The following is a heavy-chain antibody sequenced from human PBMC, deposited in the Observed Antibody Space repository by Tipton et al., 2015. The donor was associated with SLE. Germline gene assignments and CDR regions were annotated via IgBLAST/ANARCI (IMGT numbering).Heavy chain of an antibody. CDR2: VYRTA. V-gene: IGHV4-38-2*01. Sequence: TLSLTCAVSGYSISSGYYWGWIRQSPVKRLEWIGIVYRTAYYNPSLKWRDTVSFETTNNEVSLKLNSVTASDTAVYYCVSGVGNTGRFHYWGQGALVTVSS. D-gene: IGHD1-14*01. CDR1: GYSISSGYY. CDR3: VSGVGNTGRFHY. J-gene: IGHJ4*02.